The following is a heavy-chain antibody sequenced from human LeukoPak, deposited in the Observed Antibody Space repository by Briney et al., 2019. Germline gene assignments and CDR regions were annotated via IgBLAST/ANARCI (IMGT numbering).Heavy chain of an antibody. CDR3: ARDRPEGSGSYDY. V-gene: IGHV4-38-2*02. CDR2: IYHSGST. Sequence: SETLSLTCTVSRYSISSGYYWGWIRQPPGKGLEWIGSIYHSGSTYYNPSLKSRVTISVDTSKNQFSLKLSSVTAADTAVYYCARDRPEGSGSYDYWGQGTLVTVSS. D-gene: IGHD3-10*01. J-gene: IGHJ4*02. CDR1: RYSISSGYY.